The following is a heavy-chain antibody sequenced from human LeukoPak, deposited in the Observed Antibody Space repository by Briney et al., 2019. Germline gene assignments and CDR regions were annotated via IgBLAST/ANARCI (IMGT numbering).Heavy chain of an antibody. V-gene: IGHV4-39*01. D-gene: IGHD5-12*01. J-gene: IGHJ4*02. CDR3: ARRSGYDSEWSFDY. Sequence: SETLSLTCTVSGGSISSSSYYWGWIRQPPGKGLEWIGSIYYSGSTYYNPSLKSRVTISVDTSKNQFSLKLSSVTAADTAVYYCARRSGYDSEWSFDYWGQGTLVTVSS. CDR2: IYYSGST. CDR1: GGSISSSSYY.